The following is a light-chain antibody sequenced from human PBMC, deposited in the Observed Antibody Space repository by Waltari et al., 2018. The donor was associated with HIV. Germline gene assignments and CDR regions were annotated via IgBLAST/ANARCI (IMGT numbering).Light chain of an antibody. Sequence: DVQMTQSPSSLSASVGDTVTITCRASQDISTYLAWFQQQPGKAPKSLIFAISSLQSGVPSRFSGGRSGTDFTLTINNLRPEDFATYYCHQYNSYPYTFGQGTTLEI. CDR1: QDISTY. V-gene: IGKV1-16*01. J-gene: IGKJ2*01. CDR2: AIS. CDR3: HQYNSYPYT.